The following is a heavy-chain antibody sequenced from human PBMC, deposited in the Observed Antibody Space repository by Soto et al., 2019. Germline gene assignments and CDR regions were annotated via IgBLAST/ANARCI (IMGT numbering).Heavy chain of an antibody. CDR2: ISAYNGNT. CDR3: ARESAVAALDP. Sequence: QVQLVQSGAEVKKPGASVKVSCKASGYTFTSYGISWVRQAPGQGLEWMGWISAYNGNTNYAQKLQGRVTITTDTTTSTANMELRSMRSDDTAVYYCARESAVAALDPGGQGTLVTVSS. J-gene: IGHJ5*02. D-gene: IGHD6-19*01. CDR1: GYTFTSYG. V-gene: IGHV1-18*01.